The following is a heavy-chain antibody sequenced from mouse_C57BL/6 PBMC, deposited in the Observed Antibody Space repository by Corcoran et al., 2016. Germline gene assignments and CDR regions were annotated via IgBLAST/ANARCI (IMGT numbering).Heavy chain of an antibody. V-gene: IGHV3-6*01. CDR3: ASRDYGNYHAWFAY. CDR2: ISYDGSN. D-gene: IGHD2-1*01. J-gene: IGHJ3*01. Sequence: DVQLQESGPGLVKPSQSLSLTCSVTGYSITRGYYWNWIRQFPGNKLEWMGYISYDGSNNYNPSLKNRISITRDTSKNQFFLKLNSVTTEDTATYYCASRDYGNYHAWFAYWGQGTLVTVSA. CDR1: GYSITRGYY.